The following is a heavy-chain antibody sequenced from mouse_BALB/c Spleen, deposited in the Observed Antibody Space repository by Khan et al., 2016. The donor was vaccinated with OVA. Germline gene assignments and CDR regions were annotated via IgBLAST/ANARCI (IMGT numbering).Heavy chain of an antibody. D-gene: IGHD2-14*01. CDR1: GYTFTSYT. CDR2: INPSNGYT. Sequence: QVQLQQSGAELARPGASVKMSCKASGYTFTSYTIHWIKLRPGQGLEWIGYINPSNGYTNYNQKFKDKATLTADKSSTTAYMQLSSLTSDDSAVDYCVRDGADHRNDGWFAYWGQGTLVTVSA. CDR3: VRDGADHRNDGWFAY. V-gene: IGHV1-4*01. J-gene: IGHJ3*01.